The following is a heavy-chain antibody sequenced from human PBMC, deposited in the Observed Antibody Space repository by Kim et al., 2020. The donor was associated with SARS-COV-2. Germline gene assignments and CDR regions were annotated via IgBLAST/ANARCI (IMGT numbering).Heavy chain of an antibody. CDR1: GYSFTSYY. Sequence: ASVKVSCKASGYSFTSYYMHWVRQAPGQGLEWMGIIRPTGGRTTYAQKFQGRITMTRDTSTNIDYLEIDSLTSEDTATYYCTRGIQERAPDSFDPWGQGT. D-gene: IGHD1-26*01. V-gene: IGHV1-46*01. J-gene: IGHJ5*02. CDR3: TRGIQERAPDSFDP. CDR2: IRPTGGRT.